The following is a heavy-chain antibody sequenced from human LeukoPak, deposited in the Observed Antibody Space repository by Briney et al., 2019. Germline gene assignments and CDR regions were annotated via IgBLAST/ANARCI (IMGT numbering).Heavy chain of an antibody. Sequence: SETLSLTCTVSGGSISSGGYYWSWIRQHPGKGLGWIGYIYYSGSTYYNPSLESRVTISVDTSKNQFSLKLSSVTAADTAVYYCARSQDCSSTSCYVGFDYWGQGTLVTVSS. CDR3: ARSQDCSSTSCYVGFDY. D-gene: IGHD2-2*01. V-gene: IGHV4-31*03. CDR1: GGSISSGGYY. J-gene: IGHJ4*02. CDR2: IYYSGST.